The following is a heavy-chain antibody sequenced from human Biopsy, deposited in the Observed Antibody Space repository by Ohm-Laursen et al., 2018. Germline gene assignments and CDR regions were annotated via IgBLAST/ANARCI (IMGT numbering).Heavy chain of an antibody. J-gene: IGHJ6*02. D-gene: IGHD4-11*01. V-gene: IGHV4-31*03. CDR2: IFYSANT. CDR3: ARDSGILNYGNFKYYHYYGMDA. Sequence: SQTLSLTCTVSGVSINGGRYYWNWIRHHPGKGLEWIGNIFYSANTNYNPSLQSRVSISVDTSRNQVSLTLSSVTAADTAVYYCARDSGILNYGNFKYYHYYGMDAWGQGTKVTVSS. CDR1: GVSINGGRYY.